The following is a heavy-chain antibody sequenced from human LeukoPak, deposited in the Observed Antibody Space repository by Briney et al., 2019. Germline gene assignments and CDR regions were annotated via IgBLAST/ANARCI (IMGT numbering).Heavy chain of an antibody. V-gene: IGHV3-33*08. CDR3: AREITIFGVVNNFDY. D-gene: IGHD3-3*01. CDR1: GFTFSSYA. J-gene: IGHJ4*02. CDR2: IWYDGSNK. Sequence: GGSLRLSCSASGFTFSSYAMHWVRQAPGKGLEWVAVIWYDGSNKYYADSVKGRFTISRDNSKNTLYLQMNSLRAEDTAVYYCAREITIFGVVNNFDYWGQGTLVTVSS.